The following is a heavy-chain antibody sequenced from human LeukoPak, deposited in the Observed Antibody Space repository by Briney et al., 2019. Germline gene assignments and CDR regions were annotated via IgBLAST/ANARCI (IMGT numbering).Heavy chain of an antibody. CDR3: ARGPAPRIMIVIQDY. CDR2: ISYDGSNK. CDR1: GFTFSSYG. Sequence: PGGSLRLSCAASGFTFSSYGMHWVRQAPGKGLEWVAVISYDGSNKYYADSVKGRFTISRDNSKNTLYLQMNSLRAEDTAVYYCARGPAPRIMIVIQDYWGQGTLVTVSS. D-gene: IGHD3-16*01. V-gene: IGHV3-30*03. J-gene: IGHJ4*02.